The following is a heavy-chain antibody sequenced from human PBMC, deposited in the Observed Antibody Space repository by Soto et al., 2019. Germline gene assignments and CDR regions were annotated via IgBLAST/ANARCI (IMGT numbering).Heavy chain of an antibody. CDR3: ARASSSSSAADY. CDR1: GESISSGGYY. V-gene: IGHV4-31*03. D-gene: IGHD6-6*01. CDR2: IYDSERA. Sequence: QVQLQESGPGLVKPSQTLSLTCNVSGESISSGGYYWSWIRHHPRKGLEWIGYIYDSERAYYNPSLKSRVTISMDTSKNHFAVRMSSVTDADTAVYYCARASSSSSAADYWGQGTLVTVSS. J-gene: IGHJ4*02.